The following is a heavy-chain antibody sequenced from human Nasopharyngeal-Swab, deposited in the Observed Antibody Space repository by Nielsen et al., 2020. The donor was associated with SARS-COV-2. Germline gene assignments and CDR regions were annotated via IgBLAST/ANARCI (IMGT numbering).Heavy chain of an antibody. D-gene: IGHD3-16*01. V-gene: IGHV3-30*18. CDR1: GFTFSNYG. CDR3: AKDGAKMGENWYFAL. CDR2: ISYDGSEK. Sequence: GESLKISCAASGFTFSNYGMHWVRQAPGKGLEWVAVISYDGSEKYQADSVKGRYNISRDNSKNTLYLQMNNLRDEDTAVYYCAKDGAKMGENWYFALWGRGTLVTVSS. J-gene: IGHJ2*01.